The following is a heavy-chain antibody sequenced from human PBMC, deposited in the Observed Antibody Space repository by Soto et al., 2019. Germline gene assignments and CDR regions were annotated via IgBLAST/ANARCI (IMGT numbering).Heavy chain of an antibody. V-gene: IGHV4-39*01. J-gene: IGHJ4*02. CDR1: GDSISSDNYY. D-gene: IGHD2-8*01. CDR2: IYYTGST. CDR3: ARHPGYAVPTVYATHYFNY. Sequence: QLQLQESGPGLVKPSETLSLTCTVSGDSISSDNYYCGWIRQPPGKGLEWIGSIYYTGSTYYNPSLKSRVTMSVDTSKSQFSLKLSSVTAADMAVYYCARHPGYAVPTVYATHYFNYWGKGILVTVST.